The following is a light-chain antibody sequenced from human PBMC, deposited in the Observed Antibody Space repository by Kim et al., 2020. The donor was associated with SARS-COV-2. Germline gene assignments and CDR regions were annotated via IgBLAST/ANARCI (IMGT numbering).Light chain of an antibody. Sequence: QSVLTQSPSASGTPGQRVTMSCSGSSSNIERNYVYWYQQVPGTAPKVLIYRSNQRPSGVPDRFSGSKSGTSASLAISGLRSEDEADYYCAAWDDSLSGRVFGGGTQLTVL. CDR1: SSNIERNY. V-gene: IGLV1-47*01. CDR2: RSN. J-gene: IGLJ3*02. CDR3: AAWDDSLSGRV.